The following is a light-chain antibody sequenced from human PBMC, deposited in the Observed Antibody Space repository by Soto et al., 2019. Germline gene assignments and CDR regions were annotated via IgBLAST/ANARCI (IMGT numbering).Light chain of an antibody. CDR3: QQYNNWPRT. V-gene: IGKV3-15*01. J-gene: IGKJ1*01. CDR2: GAS. Sequence: EIVMTQSPATLSVSPGERATLSCRASQSVSSNLAWYQQKPGQAPSLLIYGASTRATGIPGRFSGSGSGTEFTLTISSLQSEDFAVYYCQQYNNWPRTFGQGTKVEIK. CDR1: QSVSSN.